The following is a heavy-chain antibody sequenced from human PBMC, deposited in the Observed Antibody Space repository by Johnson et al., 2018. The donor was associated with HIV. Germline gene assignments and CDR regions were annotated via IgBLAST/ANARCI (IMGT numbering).Heavy chain of an antibody. CDR1: GFTFSDYY. J-gene: IGHJ3*02. CDR2: IKQDGSEK. V-gene: IGHV3-7*01. D-gene: IGHD3-22*01. Sequence: VQLVESGGGLVKPGGSLRLSCAASGFTFSDYYMSWIRQAPGKGLEWVANIKQDGSEKYYVDSVKGRFTISRDNAKNTRYLQMNSLRAEDTAVYYCAREGMIVVGTAFDIWGQGTMVTVSS. CDR3: AREGMIVVGTAFDI.